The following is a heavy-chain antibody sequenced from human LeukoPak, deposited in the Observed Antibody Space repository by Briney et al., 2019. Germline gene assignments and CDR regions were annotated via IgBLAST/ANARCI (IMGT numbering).Heavy chain of an antibody. Sequence: SETLSLTCTVSGGSISSGNYYWNWIRQPPAKGLEWIGYISYSGNTNYNPSLKSRVTISVDTSKNQFSLKVSSVTAADTAVYYCARARDVYNPFDYWGQGTLVTVSS. CDR2: ISYSGNT. CDR3: ARARDVYNPFDY. V-gene: IGHV4-61*01. D-gene: IGHD5-24*01. J-gene: IGHJ4*02. CDR1: GGSISSGNYY.